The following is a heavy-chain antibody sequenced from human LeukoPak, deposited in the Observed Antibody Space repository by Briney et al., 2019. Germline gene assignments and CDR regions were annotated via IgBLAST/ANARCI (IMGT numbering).Heavy chain of an antibody. CDR2: ILPIFGTA. V-gene: IGHV1-69*13. D-gene: IGHD5-18*01. J-gene: IGHJ4*02. CDR3: ARRRGYSYGYAFDY. CDR1: GGAFSIYA. Sequence: VASVKVSCKASGGAFSIYAISWVRQAPGQGLEWMGGILPIFGTANYAQKFQGRVTITADESTSTAYMELSSLSSEDTAVYYCARRRGYSYGYAFDYWGQGTLVTVSS.